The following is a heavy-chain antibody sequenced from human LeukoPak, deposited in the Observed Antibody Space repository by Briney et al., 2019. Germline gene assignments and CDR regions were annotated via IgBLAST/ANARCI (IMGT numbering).Heavy chain of an antibody. CDR2: ISYDGNNK. J-gene: IGHJ4*02. CDR3: ARDYLWGSYRYTPLDY. Sequence: GGSLRLSCAASGFTFGSYAMHWVRQAPGKGLEWVAVISYDGNNKYYADSVKGRLTISRDNSKNTLYLQMNSLRAEDTAVYYCARDYLWGSYRYTPLDYWGQGTLVTVSS. D-gene: IGHD3-16*02. V-gene: IGHV3-30*04. CDR1: GFTFGSYA.